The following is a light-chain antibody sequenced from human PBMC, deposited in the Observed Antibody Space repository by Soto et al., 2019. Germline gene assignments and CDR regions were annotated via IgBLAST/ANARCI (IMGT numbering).Light chain of an antibody. J-gene: IGKJ4*01. V-gene: IGKV1-17*03. CDR3: LQHESYPLT. Sequence: DIQMTQSPCAMSASEGDRVTITCRASQGINSHLAWFQQKPGKVPKRLIYYVSNLQSGVPSRFSGSGSGTEFSLTISGLQPEDFATYYCLQHESYPLTFGGGTKVEIK. CDR1: QGINSH. CDR2: YVS.